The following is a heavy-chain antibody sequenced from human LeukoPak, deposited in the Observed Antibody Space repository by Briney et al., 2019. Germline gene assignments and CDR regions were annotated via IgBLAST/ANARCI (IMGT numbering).Heavy chain of an antibody. D-gene: IGHD2-21*02. CDR2: INADGSST. CDR1: GFTFISYW. Sequence: AGGSLRLSCAASGFTFISYWMHWVHQDPGKGLVWVSRINADGSSTSYADSVKGRFTISRDNAKNTLHLQMNTLRAEDTAVYYCARTATDAFDIWGQGTMVTVSS. CDR3: ARTATDAFDI. V-gene: IGHV3-74*01. J-gene: IGHJ3*02.